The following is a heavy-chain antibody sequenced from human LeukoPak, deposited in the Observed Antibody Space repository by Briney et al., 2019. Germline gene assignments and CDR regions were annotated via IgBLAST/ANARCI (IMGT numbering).Heavy chain of an antibody. CDR2: ISSSSNYI. CDR1: GFTFSAYN. Sequence: PGGSLRLSCVTSGFTFSAYNMNWVRQAPGKGLEWVSCISSSSNYIYYADSVKGRFTISRDNAKNSLYLQMNSLRAEDTAVYYCARDEGVSSDYWGQGTLVTVSS. J-gene: IGHJ4*02. V-gene: IGHV3-21*01. CDR3: ARDEGVSSDY.